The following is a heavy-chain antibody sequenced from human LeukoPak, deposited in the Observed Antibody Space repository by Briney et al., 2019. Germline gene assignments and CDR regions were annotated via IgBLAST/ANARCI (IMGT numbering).Heavy chain of an antibody. J-gene: IGHJ3*02. Sequence: GASVKVSCKVSGYTLTELSMHWVRQAPGKGLEWMGGFDPEDGETIYAQKFQGRVTMTEDTSTDTAYMELSSLRSEDTAVYYCATLDSSGSNDAFDIWGQGTMVTVSS. V-gene: IGHV1-24*01. CDR1: GYTLTELS. CDR2: FDPEDGET. CDR3: ATLDSSGSNDAFDI. D-gene: IGHD3-22*01.